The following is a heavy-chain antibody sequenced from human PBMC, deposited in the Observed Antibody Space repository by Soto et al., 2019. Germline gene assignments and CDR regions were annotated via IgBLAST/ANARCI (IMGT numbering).Heavy chain of an antibody. V-gene: IGHV1-18*04. CDR3: STSYGTGLGP. CDR2: IKVDSGYT. CDR1: GYPFIKYG. Sequence: QLQLVQSAAEVKKPGASVRVSCKAYGYPFIKYGISWIRQAPEQGLEWMGWIKVDSGYTNYAQKFQGRVTMTADTPPEPAVMELRILRLEDTAVYFCSTSYGTGLGPWGQGTLVSDSS. J-gene: IGHJ4*02. D-gene: IGHD3-10*01.